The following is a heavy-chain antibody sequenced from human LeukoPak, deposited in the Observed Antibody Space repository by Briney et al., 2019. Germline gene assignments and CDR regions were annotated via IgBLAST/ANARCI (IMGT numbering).Heavy chain of an antibody. CDR2: INHSGST. D-gene: IGHD3-3*01. CDR1: GGSFSGYY. J-gene: IGHJ3*02. Sequence: SETLSLTCAVYGGSFSGYYWSWIRQPPGKGLEWIGEINHSGSTNYNPSLKSRVTVSVDTSKNQFSLKLSSVTAADTAVYYCARGRARFLEWLLNDAFDIWGQGTMVTVSS. V-gene: IGHV4-34*01. CDR3: ARGRARFLEWLLNDAFDI.